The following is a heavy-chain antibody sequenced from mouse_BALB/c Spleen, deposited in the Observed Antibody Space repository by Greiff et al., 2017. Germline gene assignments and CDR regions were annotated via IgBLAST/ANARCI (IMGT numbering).Heavy chain of an antibody. CDR1: GFSLSTYGIG. D-gene: IGHD4-1*01. J-gene: IGHJ2*01. CDR3: ARSQLTGNYFDY. V-gene: IGHV8-11*01. Sequence: QVTLKVSGPGILQPSQTLSLTCSFSGFSLSTYGIGVGWIRQPSGKGLEWLAHIWWNNNKYYNTALKSRLTISKDTSNNQVFLKNASVDTADTATYYCARSQLTGNYFDYWGQGTTLTVSS. CDR2: IWWNNNK.